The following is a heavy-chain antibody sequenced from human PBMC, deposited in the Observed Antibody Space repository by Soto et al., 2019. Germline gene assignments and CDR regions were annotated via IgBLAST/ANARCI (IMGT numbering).Heavy chain of an antibody. CDR1: CVSLSRGGYY. Sequence: SLSLPCPVSCVSLSRGGYYWSWIRQHPGKGLEWIGNIYYSGRTYYNPSLKSRVILSVDTSKNHFSLTLRSVTAADSAMYYCASVIGGDYEYYVVVWGQAALGTDS. CDR2: IYYSGRT. CDR3: ASVIGGDYEYYVVV. J-gene: IGHJ4*02. D-gene: IGHD2-21*02. V-gene: IGHV4-31*03.